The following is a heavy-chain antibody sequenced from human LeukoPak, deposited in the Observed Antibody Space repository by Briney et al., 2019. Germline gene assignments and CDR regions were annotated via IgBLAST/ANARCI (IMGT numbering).Heavy chain of an antibody. J-gene: IGHJ4*02. CDR2: IYTSGST. CDR3: ARDGRIAAAGPFDY. V-gene: IGHV4-4*07. Sequence: SETLSLTCTVSGGSISSYYRSWIRQPAGKGLEWIGRIYTSGSTNYNPSLKSRVTIPVDKSKNQFSLKLSSVTAADTAVYYCARDGRIAAAGPFDYWGKGTLVTVSS. D-gene: IGHD6-13*01. CDR1: GGSISSYY.